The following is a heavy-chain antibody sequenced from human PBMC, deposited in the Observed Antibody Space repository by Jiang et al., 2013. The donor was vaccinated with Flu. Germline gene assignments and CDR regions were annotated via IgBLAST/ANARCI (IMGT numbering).Heavy chain of an antibody. Sequence: QSGSELKKPGASVRVSCKASGYTFTNYAMNWVRQAPGQGLEWMGWINTNTGNPTYAQGFTGRFVLSLDTSVSTAYLQISSLKAEDTAVYYCARERRPMVQGVISRGGYCGYWGQGTLVTVSS. V-gene: IGHV7-4-1*02. CDR2: INTNTGNP. D-gene: IGHD3-10*01. CDR3: ARERRPMVQGVISRGGYCGY. CDR1: GYTFTNYA. J-gene: IGHJ4*02.